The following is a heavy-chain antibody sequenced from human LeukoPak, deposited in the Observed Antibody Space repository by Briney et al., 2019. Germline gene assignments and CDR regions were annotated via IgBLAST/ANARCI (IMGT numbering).Heavy chain of an antibody. CDR2: INNIGNII. CDR3: ARGKYGGYFIDY. J-gene: IGHJ4*02. V-gene: IGHV3-11*04. CDR1: GFTLTDNY. Sequence: GGSLRLSCAPSGFTLTDNYMSWIRQAPGKGLEWVAYINNIGNIIYYADSVKGRFTISGDNAKNTVYLQMNSLRAEDTAVYYCARGKYGGYFIDYWGQGTLVTVSS. D-gene: IGHD5-12*01.